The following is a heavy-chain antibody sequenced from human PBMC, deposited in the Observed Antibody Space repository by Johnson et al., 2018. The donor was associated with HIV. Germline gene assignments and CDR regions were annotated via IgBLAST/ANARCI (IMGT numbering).Heavy chain of an antibody. D-gene: IGHD3-10*01. J-gene: IGHJ3*02. V-gene: IGHV3-NL1*01. CDR1: GFTFSSNP. CDR2: IYSGGST. CDR3: ARDFIYAFDI. Sequence: QVQLVESGGGVVQPGRSLRLSCAASGFTFSSNPMHWVRQAPGKGLEWVSVIYSGGSTYYADSVKGRFTISRDNSKNTLYLQMNSLRAEDTAVYYCARDFIYAFDIWGQGTMVTVSS.